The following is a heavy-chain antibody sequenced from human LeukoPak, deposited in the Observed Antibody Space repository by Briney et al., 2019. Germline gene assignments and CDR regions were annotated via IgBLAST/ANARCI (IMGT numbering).Heavy chain of an antibody. CDR2: INHSGST. J-gene: IGHJ5*02. Sequence: SETLSLTCTVSGGSISGYYWSWIRQPPEKGLEWIGEINHSGSTNYNPSLKSRVTISVDTSKNQFSLKLNSVTPEDTAVYYCASQGSSWYSTVGSYNWFDPWGQGTLVTVSS. D-gene: IGHD6-13*01. CDR3: ASQGSSWYSTVGSYNWFDP. V-gene: IGHV4-34*01. CDR1: GGSISGYY.